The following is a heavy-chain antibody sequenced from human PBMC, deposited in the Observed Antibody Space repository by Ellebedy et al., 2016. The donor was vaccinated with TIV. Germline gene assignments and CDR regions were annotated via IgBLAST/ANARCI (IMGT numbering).Heavy chain of an antibody. CDR2: IYSGGDT. J-gene: IGHJ3*02. D-gene: IGHD3-22*01. CDR1: GLSVSSNY. CDR3: ARTGPPEASDSRQTDAFDM. Sequence: GESLKISCAASGLSVSSNYMSWVRQAPGKGLEWVSTIYSGGDTDYADSVKGRFTISRDNSKNTVYLQMNSLRAEDTAVYYCARTGPPEASDSRQTDAFDMWGQGTMVTVSS. V-gene: IGHV3-53*01.